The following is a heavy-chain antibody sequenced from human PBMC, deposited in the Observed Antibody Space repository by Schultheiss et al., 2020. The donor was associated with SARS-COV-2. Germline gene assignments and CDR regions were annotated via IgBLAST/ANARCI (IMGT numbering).Heavy chain of an antibody. CDR2: ISSSSSTI. CDR3: AREGGSGWSFNSVLDY. J-gene: IGHJ4*02. CDR1: GFTFSSYS. Sequence: GGSLRLSCAASGFTFSSYSMNWVRQASGKGLEWVSYISSSSSTIYYADSVKGRFTISRDNAKNSLYLQMNSLRAEDTAVYYCAREGGSGWSFNSVLDYWGLGTLVTVSS. V-gene: IGHV3-48*01. D-gene: IGHD6-19*01.